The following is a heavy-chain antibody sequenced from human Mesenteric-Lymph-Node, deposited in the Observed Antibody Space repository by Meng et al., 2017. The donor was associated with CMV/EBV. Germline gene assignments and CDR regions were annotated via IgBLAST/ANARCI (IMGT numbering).Heavy chain of an antibody. J-gene: IGHJ4*02. CDR3: ARDFGSGWYPY. Sequence: ASVKVSCKASGYTFTSYDINWVRQAPGQGLEWMGWISAFNGNTNYAQKLQGRVTMTTDTSTSTAYLELRSLRSDDTAVYYCARDFGSGWYPYWGQGTLVTVSS. CDR2: ISAFNGNT. V-gene: IGHV1-18*01. CDR1: GYTFTSYD. D-gene: IGHD6-19*01.